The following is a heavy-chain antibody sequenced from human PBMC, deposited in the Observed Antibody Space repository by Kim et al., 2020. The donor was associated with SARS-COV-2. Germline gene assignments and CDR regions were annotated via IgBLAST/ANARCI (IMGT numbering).Heavy chain of an antibody. V-gene: IGHV1-18*01. CDR1: GYTFTSYG. CDR2: SSAYNGNT. CDR3: ARVWGVGELFPTSWFDP. D-gene: IGHD3-10*01. Sequence: ASVKVSCKASGYTFTSYGISWVRQAPGQGPEWMGWSSAYNGNTNYAQKLQGRVTMTTDTSTSTAYMELRSLRSDDTAVYYCARVWGVGELFPTSWFDPWGQGTLVAVSS. J-gene: IGHJ5*02.